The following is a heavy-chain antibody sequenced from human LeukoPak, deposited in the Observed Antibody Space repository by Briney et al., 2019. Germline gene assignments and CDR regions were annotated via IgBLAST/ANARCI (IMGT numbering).Heavy chain of an antibody. CDR1: GYTFTSYA. D-gene: IGHD6-13*01. CDR3: ARDDALAAAASFDY. V-gene: IGHV1-18*01. J-gene: IGHJ4*02. Sequence: ASVKVSCKASGYTFTSYAMHWVRQAPGQRLEWMGWISAYNGNTNYAQKLQGRVTMTTDTSTSTAYMELRSLRSDDTAVYYCARDDALAAAASFDYWGQGTLVTVSS. CDR2: ISAYNGNT.